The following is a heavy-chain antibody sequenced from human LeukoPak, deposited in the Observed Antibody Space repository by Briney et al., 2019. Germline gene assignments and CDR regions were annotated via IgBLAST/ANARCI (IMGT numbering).Heavy chain of an antibody. CDR2: INHSGST. Sequence: PSETLSLTCAVYGGSFSGYYWSWIRQPPGKGLEWIGEINHSGSTNYNPSLKSRVTISVDTSKNQFSLKLSSVTAADTAVYYCARAAPMYSSSWSLDYWGQGTLVTASS. V-gene: IGHV4-34*01. CDR1: GGSFSGYY. J-gene: IGHJ4*02. CDR3: ARAAPMYSSSWSLDY. D-gene: IGHD6-13*01.